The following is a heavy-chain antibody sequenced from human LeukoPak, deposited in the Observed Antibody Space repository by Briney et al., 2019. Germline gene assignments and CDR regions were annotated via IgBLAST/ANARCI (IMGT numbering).Heavy chain of an antibody. CDR3: ARDLSSRYILTGRYFDY. CDR2: ISAYNGNT. CDR1: GYTLTALS. Sequence: ASVKVSCKVSGYTLTALSMHWVRQAPGQGLEWMGRISAYNGNTNYAQKLQGRVTMTTDTSTSTAYMELRSLRSDDTAVYYCARDLSSRYILTGRYFDYWGQGTLVTVSS. D-gene: IGHD3-9*01. V-gene: IGHV1-18*01. J-gene: IGHJ4*02.